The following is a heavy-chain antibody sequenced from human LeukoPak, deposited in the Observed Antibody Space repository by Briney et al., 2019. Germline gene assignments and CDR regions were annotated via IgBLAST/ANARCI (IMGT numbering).Heavy chain of an antibody. Sequence: PGGSLRLSCAASGFIVSNNYINWVRQAPGKGLEWVSIIYSGGSTYYADSVKGRFTISRDNSKNTLYLQMNSLRPEDTAVYYCARSLPPLDWGQGTLVTVSS. CDR3: ARSLPPLD. CDR2: IYSGGST. V-gene: IGHV3-53*05. CDR1: GFIVSNNY. J-gene: IGHJ4*02.